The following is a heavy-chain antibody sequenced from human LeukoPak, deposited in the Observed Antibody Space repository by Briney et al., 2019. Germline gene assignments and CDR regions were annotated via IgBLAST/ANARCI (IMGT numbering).Heavy chain of an antibody. D-gene: IGHD3-9*01. J-gene: IGHJ4*02. CDR2: IYYSGST. Sequence: PSETLSLTCTVSGVSISSGGYYWSWIRQHPGKGLEWIGYIYYSGSTYYNPSLKSRVTISVDTSKNQFSLKLSSVTAADTAVYYCASPYYDILTGYYNDYWGQGTLVTVSS. CDR1: GVSISSGGYY. CDR3: ASPYYDILTGYYNDY. V-gene: IGHV4-31*03.